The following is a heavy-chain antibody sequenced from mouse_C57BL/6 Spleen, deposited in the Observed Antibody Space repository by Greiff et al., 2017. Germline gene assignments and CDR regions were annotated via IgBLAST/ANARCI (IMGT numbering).Heavy chain of an antibody. V-gene: IGHV1-80*01. CDR2: IYPGDGDT. CDR3: ARDDGSSPACFAY. Sequence: QVQLQQSGAELVKPGASVKISCKASGYAFSSYWMNWVKQRPGKGLEWLGQIYPGDGDTNYNGQFKGKATLTADKSSSTAYMQRSSLTSEDSAVYFCARDDGSSPACFAYWGQGTLVTVSA. J-gene: IGHJ3*01. D-gene: IGHD1-1*01. CDR1: GYAFSSYW.